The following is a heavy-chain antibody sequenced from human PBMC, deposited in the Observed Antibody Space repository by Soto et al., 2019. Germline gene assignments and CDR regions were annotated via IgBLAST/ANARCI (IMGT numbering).Heavy chain of an antibody. CDR2: ISSSGSTI. CDR1: GFTFSSYE. V-gene: IGHV3-48*03. J-gene: IGHJ6*02. CDR3: ARVGQEYYDFWSGSRGSGMDV. Sequence: GGSLRLSCTASGFTFSSYEMNWVRQAPGKXLEWVSYISSSGSTIYYADSVKGRFTISRDNAKNSLYLQMNSLRAEDTAVYYCARVGQEYYDFWSGSRGSGMDVWGQGTTVTVSS. D-gene: IGHD3-3*01.